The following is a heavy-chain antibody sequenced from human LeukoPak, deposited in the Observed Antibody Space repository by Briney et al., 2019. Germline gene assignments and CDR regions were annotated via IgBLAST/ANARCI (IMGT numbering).Heavy chain of an antibody. CDR3: ARDVGARLPGY. CDR2: INHSGST. D-gene: IGHD6-6*01. J-gene: IGHJ4*02. Sequence: PSETLSLTCAVYGGSFSGYYWSWIRQPPGKGLEWIGEINHSGSTNYNPSLKSRVTISVDTSKNQFSLKLSSVTAADTAVYYCARDVGARLPGYWGQEILVTVSS. V-gene: IGHV4-34*01. CDR1: GGSFSGYY.